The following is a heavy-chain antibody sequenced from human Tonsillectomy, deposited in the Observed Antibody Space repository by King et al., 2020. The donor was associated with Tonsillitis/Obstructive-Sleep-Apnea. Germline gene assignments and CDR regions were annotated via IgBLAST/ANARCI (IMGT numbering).Heavy chain of an antibody. D-gene: IGHD4-17*01. CDR2: IIPILDIT. J-gene: IGHJ6*02. V-gene: IGHV1-69*10. Sequence: QLVQSGAEVKKSGSSVKVSCKASGGTFSSYAIGWVRQAPGQGLEWMGGIIPILDITNYAQQFQGRVTITADKSTSTAYMELSSQRSEDTAVYYCARGSGDYGDYVGGMDVWGQGTTVTVSS. CDR1: GGTFSSYA. CDR3: ARGSGDYGDYVGGMDV.